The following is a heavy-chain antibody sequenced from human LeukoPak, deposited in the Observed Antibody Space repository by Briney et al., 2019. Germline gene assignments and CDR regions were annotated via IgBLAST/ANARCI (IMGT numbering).Heavy chain of an antibody. CDR2: INPNSGGT. CDR3: ARDRLAAGGSGA. J-gene: IGHJ5*02. V-gene: IGHV1-2*06. Sequence: GAPVKVSCMASGYTFTGYSMHWVRQAPGQGLEWMGRINPNSGGTNYAQKFQGRVTMTRDTSISTAYMELSSLRSDDTAVYYCARDRLAAGGSGAWDQGTLVTVSS. D-gene: IGHD6-13*01. CDR1: GYTFTGYS.